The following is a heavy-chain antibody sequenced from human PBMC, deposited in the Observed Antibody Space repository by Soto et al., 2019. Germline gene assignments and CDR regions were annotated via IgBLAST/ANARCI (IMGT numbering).Heavy chain of an antibody. V-gene: IGHV3-66*01. J-gene: IGHJ3*02. CDR2: IYSGGST. CDR3: ARGVGVYDEQRGAFAI. D-gene: IGHD5-12*01. Sequence: EVQLVESGGGWVQPGGSLRLSCAASGFTVSSNCMSWVRQAPGKGLEWVSLIYSGGSTYYADSVKGRFTISRDNSKNTLYRQMSSLRAEDTAVYYCARGVGVYDEQRGAFAIWGQGTMVTVSS. CDR1: GFTVSSNC.